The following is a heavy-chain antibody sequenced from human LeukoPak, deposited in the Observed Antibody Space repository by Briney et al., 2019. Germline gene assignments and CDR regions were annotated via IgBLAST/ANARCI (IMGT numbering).Heavy chain of an antibody. J-gene: IGHJ5*02. CDR1: GGSISSNY. CDR2: IYYSGST. CDR3: ARHDIGDYDFWSGYYGQRRIWFDP. V-gene: IGHV4-59*08. Sequence: SETLSLTCTVSGGSISSNYWSWIRQPPGKGLEWIGYIYYSGSTNYNPSLKSRVTISVDTSKNQFSLKLSSVTAADTAVYYCARHDIGDYDFWSGYYGQRRIWFDPWGQGTLVTVSS. D-gene: IGHD3-3*01.